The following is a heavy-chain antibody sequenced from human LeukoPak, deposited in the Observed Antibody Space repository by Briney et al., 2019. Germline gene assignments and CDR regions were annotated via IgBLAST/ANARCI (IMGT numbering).Heavy chain of an antibody. J-gene: IGHJ4*02. CDR3: VGPETAFDF. V-gene: IGHV3-7*01. CDR1: GFTFSSYW. D-gene: IGHD1-26*01. Sequence: GGSLRLSCAASGFTFSSYWMSWVRQAPGKGLEWVANIKQDGSEKYYVDSVKGRFTISRDNSKNTLYLQMASLRYEDMAVYARVGPETAFDFWGQGTLVTVSS. CDR2: IKQDGSEK.